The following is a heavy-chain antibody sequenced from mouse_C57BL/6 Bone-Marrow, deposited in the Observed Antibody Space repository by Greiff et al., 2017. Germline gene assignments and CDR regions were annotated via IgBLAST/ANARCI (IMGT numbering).Heavy chain of an antibody. D-gene: IGHD1-1*01. V-gene: IGHV1-72*01. J-gene: IGHJ1*03. CDR1: GYTFTSYW. CDR2: IVPNSGGT. CDR3: ARRGLQRSWYFDV. Sequence: QVQLQQSGAELVKPGASVKLSCKASGYTFTSYWMHWVKQWPGRGLEWIGRIVPNSGGTKYNEKFKSKATLTVDKPSNTAYMQLSSLTSEDSAVYYCARRGLQRSWYFDVWGTGTTVTVSS.